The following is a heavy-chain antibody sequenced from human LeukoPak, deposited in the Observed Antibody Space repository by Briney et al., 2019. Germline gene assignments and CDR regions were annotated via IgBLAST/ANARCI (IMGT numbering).Heavy chain of an antibody. V-gene: IGHV5-51*01. J-gene: IGHJ4*02. CDR2: IYPGDSDT. Sequence: KPGESLKISCRGSGYSFNTYWIGWVRQMPGKGLEWMGIIYPGDSDTRYNPSFQGQVTISVDKSISTAYLQWSSLKASDTAMYYCARQLKDFGGNSGLCDWGQGTLVTVSS. CDR3: ARQLKDFGGNSGLCD. D-gene: IGHD4-23*01. CDR1: GYSFNTYW.